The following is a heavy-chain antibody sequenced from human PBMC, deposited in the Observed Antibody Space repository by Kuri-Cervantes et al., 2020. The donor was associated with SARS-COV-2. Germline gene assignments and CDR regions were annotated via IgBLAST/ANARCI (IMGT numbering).Heavy chain of an antibody. J-gene: IGHJ6*02. Sequence: LSLTCAASGFTFRSYAMTWVRQAPGKGLEWVSVISGSGETIHYADSVQGRFTISRDNSKKMLYLQMKSLRAEDTATYYCALEIMSFFGMDVWGQGTTVTVSS. D-gene: IGHD2-8*01. CDR1: GFTFRSYA. CDR3: ALEIMSFFGMDV. V-gene: IGHV3-23*01. CDR2: ISGSGETI.